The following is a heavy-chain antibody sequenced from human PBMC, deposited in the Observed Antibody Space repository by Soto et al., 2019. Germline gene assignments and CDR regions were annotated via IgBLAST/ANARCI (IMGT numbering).Heavy chain of an antibody. V-gene: IGHV3-9*01. J-gene: IGHJ4*02. Sequence: GGSLRLSCAASGFTLDDYAMHWVRQAPGKGLEWVSGVSWNSGTIGYARSVKGRFTISRDNAKNSLYLQMNSLRAEDTAFYYCVKGNTLMVTSTFDCWGPGTLVTVSS. D-gene: IGHD2-8*01. CDR2: VSWNSGTI. CDR1: GFTLDDYA. CDR3: VKGNTLMVTSTFDC.